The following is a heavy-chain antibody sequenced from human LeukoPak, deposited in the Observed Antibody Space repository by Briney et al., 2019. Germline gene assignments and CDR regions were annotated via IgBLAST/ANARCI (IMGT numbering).Heavy chain of an antibody. CDR3: THIRTTVPTA. Sequence: SGPTLMKPAQTLTLTCTFSGISLSPDGEGVDWIRQSPVKALEWLALIYWDDDKRYSPSLKSRLTITKDTSKNQVVLTMTNMDPVDTATSYCTHIRTTVPTAWGQGTLVTVSS. V-gene: IGHV2-5*02. J-gene: IGHJ5*02. CDR2: IYWDDDK. CDR1: GISLSPDGEG. D-gene: IGHD4-17*01.